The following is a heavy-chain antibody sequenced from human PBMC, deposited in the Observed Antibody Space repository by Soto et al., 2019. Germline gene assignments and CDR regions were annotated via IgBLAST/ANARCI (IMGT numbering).Heavy chain of an antibody. Sequence: PSETLSLTCTVSGGSISSGGYYWSWIRQRPGKGLEWIGDIHYSGSTYYSPSLKSRVTLSVDTSKNKFSLNLSAVSAADTAVYYCAMIVGVSEALGTIDYWGQGTLVTVSS. CDR1: GGSISSGGYY. V-gene: IGHV4-39*01. D-gene: IGHD3-3*01. J-gene: IGHJ4*02. CDR2: IHYSGST. CDR3: AMIVGVSEALGTIDY.